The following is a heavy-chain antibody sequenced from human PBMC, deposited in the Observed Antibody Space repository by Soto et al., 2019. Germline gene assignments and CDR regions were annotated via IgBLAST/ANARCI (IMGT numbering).Heavy chain of an antibody. J-gene: IGHJ6*02. D-gene: IGHD7-27*01. Sequence: QVQLVESGGGVVQPGRSLRLSCAASGFTFSAYGMHWVRQAPGKGLEWVAVIWYDGSNKYYVDSVKGRFTISRDDSKNTLNLQMNSQIAEDTAVYYCARETGAPLYGMDVWGQGSTVTVSS. CDR1: GFTFSAYG. CDR2: IWYDGSNK. V-gene: IGHV3-33*01. CDR3: ARETGAPLYGMDV.